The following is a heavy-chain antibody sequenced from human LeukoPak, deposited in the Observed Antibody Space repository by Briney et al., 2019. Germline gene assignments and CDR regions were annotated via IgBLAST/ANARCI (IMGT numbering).Heavy chain of an antibody. V-gene: IGHV3-15*01. CDR2: IKSKTDGGTT. Sequence: GGSLRLSCAASGLTFSNAWMSWVRQVPGKGLEWVGRIKSKTDGGTTDYAAPVKGRFTISRDDSKNTLYLQMNSLKTEDTAVYYCTTGIVGAIVADYWGQGTLVTVSS. CDR1: GLTFSNAW. CDR3: TTGIVGAIVADY. D-gene: IGHD1-26*01. J-gene: IGHJ4*02.